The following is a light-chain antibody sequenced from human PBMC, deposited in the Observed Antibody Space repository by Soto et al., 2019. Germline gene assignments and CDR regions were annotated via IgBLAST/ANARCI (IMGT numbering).Light chain of an antibody. CDR2: GAS. Sequence: IVLTQSPGTLSFSPVDVASLSCRAGQSVISRCLAWYQQKPGQAPRLLIYGASSRATGIPDRFSGSGSGADFTLTISRLEPEDFAVYYCQQYANSPPTFGQGTKV. J-gene: IGKJ1*01. CDR1: QSVISRC. CDR3: QQYANSPPT. V-gene: IGKV3-20*01.